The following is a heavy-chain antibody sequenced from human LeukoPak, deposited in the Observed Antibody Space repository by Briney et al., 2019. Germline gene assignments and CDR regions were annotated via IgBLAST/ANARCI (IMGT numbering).Heavy chain of an antibody. CDR3: ARGYSSSSTPSFYYYYYGMDV. J-gene: IGHJ6*02. V-gene: IGHV4-39*07. CDR2: IYYSGST. CDR1: GGSISSSSYY. D-gene: IGHD6-6*01. Sequence: PSETLSLTCTVSGGSISSSSYYWGWIRQPPGKGLEWIGSIYYSGSTYYNPSLKSRVTISVDTSKNQFSLKLSSVTAADTAVYYCARGYSSSSTPSFYYYYYGMDVWGQGTTVTVSS.